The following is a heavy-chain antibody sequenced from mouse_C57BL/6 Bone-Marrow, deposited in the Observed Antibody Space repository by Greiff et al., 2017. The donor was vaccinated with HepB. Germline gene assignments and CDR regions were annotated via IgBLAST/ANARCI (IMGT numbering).Heavy chain of an antibody. Sequence: QVQLQQSGAELARPGASVKLSCKASGYTFTSYGISWVKQRTGQGLEWIGEIYPRSGNTYYNEKFKGKATLTADKSSSTAYMELRSLTSEDSAVYFCARGRRYYGSSWFAYWGQGTLVTVSA. CDR3: ARGRRYYGSSWFAY. D-gene: IGHD1-1*01. CDR2: IYPRSGNT. J-gene: IGHJ3*01. CDR1: GYTFTSYG. V-gene: IGHV1-81*01.